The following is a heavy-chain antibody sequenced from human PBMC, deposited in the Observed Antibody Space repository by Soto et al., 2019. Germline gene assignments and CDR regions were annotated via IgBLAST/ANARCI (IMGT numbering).Heavy chain of an antibody. D-gene: IGHD2-15*01. J-gene: IGHJ6*02. CDR1: GGTFSSYA. CDR2: IIPIFGTA. CDR3: ASGYCIGGSCYGEYYYYYYGMDV. Sequence: QVQLVQSGAEVKKPGSSVKVSCKASGGTFSSYAISWVRQAPGQGLEWMGGIIPIFGTANYAQKFQGRVTITEDEPTSTACMELSSLRSKDTAGYYFASGYCIGGSCYGEYYYYYYGMDVWGQGTTVTVSS. V-gene: IGHV1-69*01.